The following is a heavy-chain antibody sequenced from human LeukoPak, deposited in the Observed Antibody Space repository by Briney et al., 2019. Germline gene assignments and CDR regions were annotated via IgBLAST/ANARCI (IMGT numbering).Heavy chain of an antibody. CDR2: ISSSGSTI. V-gene: IGHV3-48*03. D-gene: IGHD5-24*01. J-gene: IGHJ4*02. CDR1: GFTFSGYE. CDR3: ARVGDGYNYDFDY. Sequence: GGSLRLSCAASGFTFSGYEMNWVRQAPGKGLEWVSYISSSGSTIYYADSVKGRFTISRDNAKNSLYLQMNSLRAKDTAVYYCARVGDGYNYDFDYWGQGTLVTVSS.